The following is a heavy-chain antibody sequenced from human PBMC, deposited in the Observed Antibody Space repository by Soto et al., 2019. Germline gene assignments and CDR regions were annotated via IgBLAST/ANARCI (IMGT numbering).Heavy chain of an antibody. CDR3: ARSPPLMYYYDSSGYNYFDY. V-gene: IGHV1-46*01. D-gene: IGHD3-22*01. CDR1: GYTFTSYY. CDR2: INPSGGST. Sequence: GASVKVSCTASGYTFTSYYMHWVRQAPGQGLEWMGIINPSGGSTSYAQKFQGRVTMTRDTSTSTVYMELSSLRSEDTAVYYCARSPPLMYYYDSSGYNYFDYWGQGTLVTVSS. J-gene: IGHJ4*02.